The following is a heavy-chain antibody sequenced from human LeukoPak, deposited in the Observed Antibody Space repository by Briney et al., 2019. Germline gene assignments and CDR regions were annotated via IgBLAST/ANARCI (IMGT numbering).Heavy chain of an antibody. CDR3: AKRRDVAAGGSGAFDY. CDR2: IRYGGSSQ. Sequence: GGSLRLSCAASGCTFSSYGMHWVRQAPGKGLVWVAFIRYGGSSQRYTDSVKGRFTISRDNPKNTVYLQMNSLRAEDTAVYYCAKRRDVAAGGSGAFDYWGQGSLVTVSS. V-gene: IGHV3-30*02. J-gene: IGHJ4*02. D-gene: IGHD6-13*01. CDR1: GCTFSSYG.